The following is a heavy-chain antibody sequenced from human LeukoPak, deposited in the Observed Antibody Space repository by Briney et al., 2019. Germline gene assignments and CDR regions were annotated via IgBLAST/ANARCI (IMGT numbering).Heavy chain of an antibody. V-gene: IGHV4-59*12. Sequence: SETLSLTCTVSGGSISSYYWSWIRQPPGKGLEWIGYIYYSGSTNYNPSLKSRVTMSVDTSKNQFSLKLSSVTAADTAVYYCARDGYYYDSSGYYEKMYYFDYWGQGTLVTVSS. J-gene: IGHJ4*02. D-gene: IGHD3-22*01. CDR3: ARDGYYYDSSGYYEKMYYFDY. CDR1: GGSISSYY. CDR2: IYYSGST.